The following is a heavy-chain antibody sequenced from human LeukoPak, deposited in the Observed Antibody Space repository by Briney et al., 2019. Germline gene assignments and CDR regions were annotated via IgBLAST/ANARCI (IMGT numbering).Heavy chain of an antibody. Sequence: SETLSLTCTVSGGSLHNYYWSWLRQPPGKGLEWIGYIDYSGSTNYNPSLKSRVTISVDTSQNQFSLKLSSVTAADTAVYYCARDRALGSGKYYFDYWGQGTLVTVSA. J-gene: IGHJ4*02. V-gene: IGHV4-59*01. CDR2: IDYSGST. CDR1: GGSLHNYY. D-gene: IGHD3-16*01. CDR3: ARDRALGSGKYYFDY.